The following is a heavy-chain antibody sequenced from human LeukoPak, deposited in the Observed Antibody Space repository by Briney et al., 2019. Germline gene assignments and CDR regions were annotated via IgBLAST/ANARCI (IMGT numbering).Heavy chain of an antibody. CDR3: ARGDRYGRVSLDY. J-gene: IGHJ4*02. CDR1: GFTFSSYG. CDR2: IWYDGSNK. Sequence: GASLRLSCAASGFTFSSYGMHWVSQAPGKGLEWVAVIWYDGSNKDYADSVKGRFTISRDNSKNTLYLQMNSLSAEDTAVYYCARGDRYGRVSLDYWGQGTLVTVSS. V-gene: IGHV3-33*01. D-gene: IGHD3-16*02.